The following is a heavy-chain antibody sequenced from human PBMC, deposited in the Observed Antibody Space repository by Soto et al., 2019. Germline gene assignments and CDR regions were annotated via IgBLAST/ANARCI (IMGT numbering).Heavy chain of an antibody. CDR2: INPSDAYT. CDR1: GYTFISYY. J-gene: IGHJ4*02. V-gene: IGHV1-46*01. D-gene: IGHD5-18*01. CDR3: ARDHVDTPMTNFDY. Sequence: QVQLVQSGAEVKKPGASVKVSCRASGYTFISYYIHWVRQAPGQGLEWMGLINPSDAYTDYAQKFQGRVPLNRDTSTSIVYMELSSLRSEDTAIYYCARDHVDTPMTNFDYWGQGTLVTVSS.